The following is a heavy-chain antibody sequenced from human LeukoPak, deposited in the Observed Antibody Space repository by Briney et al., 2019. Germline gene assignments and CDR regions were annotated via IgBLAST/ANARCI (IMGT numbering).Heavy chain of an antibody. CDR3: ARDGSSGWYGGYYYGMDV. V-gene: IGHV3-48*03. Sequence: GGSLRLSCAASGFTFSSYEMNWVRQAPGKGLEWVSYISSSGSTIYCADSVKGRFTISRDNAKNSLYLQMNSLRAEDTAVYYCARDGSSGWYGGYYYGMDVWGQGTTVTVSS. J-gene: IGHJ6*02. CDR2: ISSSGSTI. D-gene: IGHD6-19*01. CDR1: GFTFSSYE.